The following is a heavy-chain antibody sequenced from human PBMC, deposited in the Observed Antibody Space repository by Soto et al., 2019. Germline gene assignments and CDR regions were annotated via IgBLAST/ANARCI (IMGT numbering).Heavy chain of an antibody. CDR1: GFTFSSFA. Sequence: GGSLRLSCAASGFTFSSFAMTWVRQAPGKGLEWVSAISGSGGYTYYADSVKGRFTISRDNSKKTLYLQMNSLRAEDTAVYYCANLAVNWNYDFDYWGQGTLVTVSS. J-gene: IGHJ4*02. CDR3: ANLAVNWNYDFDY. CDR2: ISGSGGYT. V-gene: IGHV3-23*01. D-gene: IGHD1-7*01.